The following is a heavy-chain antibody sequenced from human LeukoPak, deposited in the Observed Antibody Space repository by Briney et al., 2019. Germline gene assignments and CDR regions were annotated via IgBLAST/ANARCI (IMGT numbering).Heavy chain of an antibody. CDR1: GGSISSGGYY. CDR2: IYTSGST. Sequence: PSQTLSLTCTVSGGSISSGGYYWSWIRQPAGKGLEWIGRIYTSGSTNYNPSLKSRVTMSVDTSKNQFSLKLSSVTAADTAVYYCARAGELWFGDQVGYFDYWGQGTLVTVSS. CDR3: ARAGELWFGDQVGYFDY. V-gene: IGHV4-61*02. D-gene: IGHD3-10*01. J-gene: IGHJ4*02.